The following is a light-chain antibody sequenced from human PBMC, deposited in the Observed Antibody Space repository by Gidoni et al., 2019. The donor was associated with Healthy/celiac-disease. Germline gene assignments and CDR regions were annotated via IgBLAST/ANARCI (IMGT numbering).Light chain of an antibody. CDR2: LGS. CDR3: MQALQTPRT. Sequence: DIVMSQFPLSLHVTPGEPASITCRSSNSLLHSNGNTYLDWYLQKPGQSPQLLNYLGSNRASGVPDRFSGSGSGTDFTLKISKVEAEDVGVYYCMQALQTPRTFGPGTKVDIK. J-gene: IGKJ3*01. CDR1: NSLLHSNGNTY. V-gene: IGKV2-28*01.